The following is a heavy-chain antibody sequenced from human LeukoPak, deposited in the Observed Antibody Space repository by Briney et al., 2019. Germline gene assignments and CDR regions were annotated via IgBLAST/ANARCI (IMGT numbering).Heavy chain of an antibody. CDR3: ARGNFGSTSLDY. CDR1: GFTFSSYW. J-gene: IGHJ4*02. Sequence: GGSLRLSCAASGFTFSSYWMHWVRQAPGKGLVWVSRFNSDGSRTTYADSVKGRFTISRDNAKSTLYLQMNRLRAEDTAVYYCARGNFGSTSLDYWGQGTLVTVSS. CDR2: FNSDGSRT. V-gene: IGHV3-74*01. D-gene: IGHD6-6*01.